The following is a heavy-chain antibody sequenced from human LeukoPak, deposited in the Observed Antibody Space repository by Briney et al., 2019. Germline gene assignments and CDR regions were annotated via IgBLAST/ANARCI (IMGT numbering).Heavy chain of an antibody. V-gene: IGHV1-69*05. CDR1: GGTFSSYA. CDR2: IIPTFGTA. J-gene: IGHJ4*02. D-gene: IGHD5-24*01. Sequence: GASVKVSCKASGGTFSSYAISWVRQAPGQGVEWMGGIIPTFGTANYAQKFQGRVTITTDESTSTAYMELSSLRSEDTAVYYCARGRDGYNTLDYWGQGTLVTVSS. CDR3: ARGRDGYNTLDY.